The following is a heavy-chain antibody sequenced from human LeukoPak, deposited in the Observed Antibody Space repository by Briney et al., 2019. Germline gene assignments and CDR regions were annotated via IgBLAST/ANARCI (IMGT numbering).Heavy chain of an antibody. D-gene: IGHD3-22*01. CDR2: INWNGGST. CDR3: ARVNYYDSSGYLGAFDI. Sequence: PGGSLRLSCAASGFTFDDYGMSWVRQAPGKGLEWVSGINWNGGSTGYADSVKGRFTISRDNAKNSLYLQMNSLRAEDTALYHCARVNYYDSSGYLGAFDIWGQGTMVTVSS. J-gene: IGHJ3*02. V-gene: IGHV3-20*01. CDR1: GFTFDDYG.